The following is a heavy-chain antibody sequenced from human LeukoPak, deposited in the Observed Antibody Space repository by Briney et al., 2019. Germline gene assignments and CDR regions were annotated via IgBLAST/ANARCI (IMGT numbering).Heavy chain of an antibody. CDR3: TRGGAHYDRRGYSENTFDI. CDR2: ISSSANTI. Sequence: GGSLRLSCAASGFTFSDYYMNWIRQAPGKGLEWVSYISSSANTIYYADSVKGRFTISRDNAKNSLYLQMNSLRAEDTAVYYCTRGGAHYDRRGYSENTFDIWGQGTVVTASS. J-gene: IGHJ3*02. V-gene: IGHV3-11*01. D-gene: IGHD3-22*01. CDR1: GFTFSDYY.